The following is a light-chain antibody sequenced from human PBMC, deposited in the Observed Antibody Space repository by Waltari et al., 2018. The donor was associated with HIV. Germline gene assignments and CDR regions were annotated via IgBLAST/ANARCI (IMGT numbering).Light chain of an antibody. V-gene: IGLV3-10*01. CDR1: ISPYKY. Sequence: SYELTQPPSVSVSPGQTARITCSGGISPYKYPFWYQQKSGQAPVAVIYEGYKRPSGIPGRFPGSRSGTMGTLTISGAQVEGEGDDYCYSTESSVKGVFGGGTKLTV. J-gene: IGLJ3*02. CDR2: EGY. CDR3: YSTESSVKGV.